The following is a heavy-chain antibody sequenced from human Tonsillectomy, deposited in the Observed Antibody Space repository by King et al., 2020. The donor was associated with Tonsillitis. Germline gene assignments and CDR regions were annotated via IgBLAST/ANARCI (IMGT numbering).Heavy chain of an antibody. CDR3: AGGRLVLSVDY. V-gene: IGHV4-34*01. CDR1: GGSLTGYY. D-gene: IGHD3-22*01. CDR2: ISHSLST. Sequence: VQLQQWGAGLLKPSETLSLTCAVSGGSLTGYYWSWIRQPPGKGLEWIGEISHSLSTNYNPSLKSRVTISVDKSKDQVSLRLTSVAAADTAVYYCAGGRLVLSVDYWGQGARVTVSS. J-gene: IGHJ4*02.